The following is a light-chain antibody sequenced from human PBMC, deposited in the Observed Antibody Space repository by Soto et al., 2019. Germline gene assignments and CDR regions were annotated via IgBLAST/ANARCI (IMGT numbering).Light chain of an antibody. J-gene: IGLJ1*01. CDR3: ESLASRLMEEV. Sequence: QSVLTQPPSVSGAPGQRVTISCTGSNSDIGAGYDVHWYQQHLPGTAPKLLIYGNNNRPSGVPDRFSGSKSGTSASLAITWLQADDEADYYCESLASRLMEEVFGTGTKVTVL. V-gene: IGLV1-40*01. CDR2: GNN. CDR1: NSDIGAGYD.